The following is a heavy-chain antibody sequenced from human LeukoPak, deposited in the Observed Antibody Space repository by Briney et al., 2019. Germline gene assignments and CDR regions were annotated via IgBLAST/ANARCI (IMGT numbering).Heavy chain of an antibody. CDR1: GYTFTGYY. Sequence: ASVKVSCKASGYTFTGYYMHWVRQAPGQGLEWMGWINPNSGGTNYAQKFQGRVTMTRDASISTAYMELSRLRSDDTAVYYCARNGITIFGVVTHYYYYYMDVWGKGTTVTVSS. CDR3: ARNGITIFGVVTHYYYYYMDV. CDR2: INPNSGGT. V-gene: IGHV1-2*02. J-gene: IGHJ6*03. D-gene: IGHD3-3*01.